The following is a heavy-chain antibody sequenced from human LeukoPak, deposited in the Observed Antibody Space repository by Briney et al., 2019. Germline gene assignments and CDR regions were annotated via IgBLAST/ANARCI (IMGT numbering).Heavy chain of an antibody. D-gene: IGHD2-2*01. J-gene: IGHJ4*02. Sequence: GASVKLSCKAFRYTFTGYYIHWVQQAPGQGLEWMGWINPNSAFTSYAQKFQGRVTMTRDTSITTAYMELTRLTSDDTAVYYCARVSSHSLSQYYFDYWGQGALVTVSS. CDR2: INPNSAFT. CDR3: ARVSSHSLSQYYFDY. V-gene: IGHV1-2*02. CDR1: RYTFTGYY.